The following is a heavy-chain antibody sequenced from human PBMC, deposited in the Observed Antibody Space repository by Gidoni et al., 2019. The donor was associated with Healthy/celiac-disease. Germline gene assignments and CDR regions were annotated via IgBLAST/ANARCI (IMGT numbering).Heavy chain of an antibody. CDR3: AIYGDYRDY. V-gene: IGHV3-48*02. Sequence: EVQLAASGGGLVQHGGSLRLSCAASGFTFSSYSMNWGRQAPGQGLEWVSYMSSSSSTIYYADSVKGRFTISRDNAKNSLYLQMNSLGDEDTAVYYCAIYGDYRDYWGQGTLVTVSS. J-gene: IGHJ4*02. CDR1: GFTFSSYS. CDR2: MSSSSSTI. D-gene: IGHD4-17*01.